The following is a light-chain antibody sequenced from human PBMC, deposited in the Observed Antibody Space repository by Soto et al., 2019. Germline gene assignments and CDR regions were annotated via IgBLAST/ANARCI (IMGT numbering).Light chain of an antibody. V-gene: IGLV2-14*01. CDR2: EVS. Sequence: QSALTQPASVSGSPGPSITISCTGTSSDVGGYNYVSWYQQHPGKAPKLMIYEVSNRPSGVSNRFSGSKSGNTASLTISGLQAGDEADYYCSSYTSSSTPWVFGGGTKLPVL. CDR3: SSYTSSSTPWV. CDR1: SSDVGGYNY. J-gene: IGLJ3*02.